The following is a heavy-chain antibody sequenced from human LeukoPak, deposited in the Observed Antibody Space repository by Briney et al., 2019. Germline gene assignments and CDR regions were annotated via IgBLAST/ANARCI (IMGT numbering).Heavy chain of an antibody. CDR1: GGSISSSGYY. CDR3: ARFRTLTTHFDY. CDR2: IYYSGST. V-gene: IGHV4-39*01. Sequence: SETLSLTCTVSGGSISSSGYYWGWIRQPPGKGLEWIGTIYYSGSTYYNPSLKSRVTISVDTSKNQFSLKLSSVTAPDTAVYYCARFRTLTTHFDYWGQGTLVTVSS. J-gene: IGHJ4*02. D-gene: IGHD4-11*01.